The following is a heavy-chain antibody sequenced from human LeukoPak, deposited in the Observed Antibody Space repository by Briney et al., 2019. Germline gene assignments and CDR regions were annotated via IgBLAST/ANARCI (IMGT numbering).Heavy chain of an antibody. Sequence: ASVKVSCKASGYTFTGYYMHWVRQAPGQGLEWMGWINPNSGGTNYAQKFQGRVTMTRDTSISTAYMELSRLRSDDTAVYYCARDARAVAAQRWFDPWGQGTLVTVSS. CDR3: ARDARAVAAQRWFDP. J-gene: IGHJ5*02. V-gene: IGHV1-2*02. CDR2: INPNSGGT. CDR1: GYTFTGYY. D-gene: IGHD6-19*01.